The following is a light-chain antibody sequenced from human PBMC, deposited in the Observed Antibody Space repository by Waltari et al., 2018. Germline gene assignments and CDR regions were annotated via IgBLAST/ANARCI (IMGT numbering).Light chain of an antibody. V-gene: IGKV3-15*01. Sequence: EIVMTPSPAILSVSPGAGATLSCRASHGIGTDLAWYQKKPGQAHRLLIYDASTRAPGIPARFTGGGSGTEFTLVINSLQSEDSALYFCQQYRDWYSFGQGTKLEIK. CDR1: HGIGTD. CDR3: QQYRDWYS. CDR2: DAS. J-gene: IGKJ2*01.